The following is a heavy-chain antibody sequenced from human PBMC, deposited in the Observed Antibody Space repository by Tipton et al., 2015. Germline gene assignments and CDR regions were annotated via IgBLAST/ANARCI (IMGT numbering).Heavy chain of an antibody. CDR2: IYSGGIS. Sequence: SLRLSCAASGFTVSRNYMGWVRQAPGKGLEWVSLIYSGGISNYADFVKGRFTISRDNSKNTLFLQMNSLRADDTAVYFCARGPIEFRAFDMWGQGTMVTVSS. D-gene: IGHD2-21*01. CDR1: GFTVSRNY. V-gene: IGHV3-53*01. CDR3: ARGPIEFRAFDM. J-gene: IGHJ3*02.